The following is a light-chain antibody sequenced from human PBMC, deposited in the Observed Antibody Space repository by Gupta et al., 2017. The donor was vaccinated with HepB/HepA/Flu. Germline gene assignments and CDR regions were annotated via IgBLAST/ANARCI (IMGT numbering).Light chain of an antibody. J-gene: IGLJ2*01. CDR1: SSDVGGYNY. V-gene: IGLV2-14*03. CDR3: SSYTSSSTPVV. Sequence: QSALTQPASVSGSPGQSITISCTGTSSDVGGYNYVSWYQQHPGNAPKLMIYDVSNRPSGVSNRFSGSKSGNTASLTISGPQAEDEADYYCSSYTSSSTPVVFGGGTKLTVL. CDR2: DVS.